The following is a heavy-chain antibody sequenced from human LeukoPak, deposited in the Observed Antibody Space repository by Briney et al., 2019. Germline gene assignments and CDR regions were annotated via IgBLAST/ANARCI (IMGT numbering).Heavy chain of an antibody. CDR2: INHSGST. J-gene: IGHJ4*02. CDR3: ARRKRYFDWLPFDY. D-gene: IGHD3-9*01. Sequence: SETLSLTCAVYGGSFSGYYWSWIRQPPGKGLEWIGEINHSGSTNYNPSLKSRVTISVDTSKNQFSLKLSSVTAADTAVYHCARRKRYFDWLPFDYWGQGTLVTVSS. CDR1: GGSFSGYY. V-gene: IGHV4-34*01.